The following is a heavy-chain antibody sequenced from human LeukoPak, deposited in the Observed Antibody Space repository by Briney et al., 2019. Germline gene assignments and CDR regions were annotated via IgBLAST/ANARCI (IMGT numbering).Heavy chain of an antibody. CDR2: IYPGDSDT. D-gene: IGHD5-18*01. J-gene: IGHJ6*02. V-gene: IGHV5-51*01. Sequence: GESLKISCKGSGYSFTSYWIGWVRQMPGKDLEWMGIIYPGDSDTRYSPSFQGQVTISADKSISTAYLQWSSLKASDTAMYYCARPTSGYSYGSYYYYGMDVWGQGTTVTVSS. CDR1: GYSFTSYW. CDR3: ARPTSGYSYGSYYYYGMDV.